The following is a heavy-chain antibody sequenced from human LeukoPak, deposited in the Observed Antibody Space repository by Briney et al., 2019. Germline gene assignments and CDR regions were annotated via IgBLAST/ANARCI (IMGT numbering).Heavy chain of an antibody. V-gene: IGHV1-69*02. J-gene: IGHJ4*02. CDR1: GYTFTGYY. CDR2: IIPILGIA. CDR3: ASLRVGY. Sequence: ASVKVSYKASGYTFTGYYIHWVRQAPGQGLEWMGRIIPILGIANYAQKFQGRVTITADKSTSTAYMELSSLRSEDTAVYYCASLRVGYWGQGTLVTVSS.